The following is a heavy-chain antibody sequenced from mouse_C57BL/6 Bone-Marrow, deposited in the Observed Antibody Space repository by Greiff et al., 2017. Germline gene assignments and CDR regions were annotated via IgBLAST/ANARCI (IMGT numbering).Heavy chain of an antibody. D-gene: IGHD1-1*01. CDR3: ASRGYGSHWYFDV. CDR2: IDPSDSYT. V-gene: IGHV1-59*01. Sequence: VQLQQPGAELVRPGTSVKLSCKASGYTFTSYWMHWVKQRPGQGLEWIGVIDPSDSYTNYNQKFKGKATLTVDTSSSTAYMQLSSLTSEDSAVYYWASRGYGSHWYFDVWGTGTTVTVSS. J-gene: IGHJ1*03. CDR1: GYTFTSYW.